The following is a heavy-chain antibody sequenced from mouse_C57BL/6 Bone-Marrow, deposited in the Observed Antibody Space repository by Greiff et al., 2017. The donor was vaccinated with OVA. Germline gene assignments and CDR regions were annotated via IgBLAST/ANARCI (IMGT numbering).Heavy chain of an antibody. D-gene: IGHD1-1*01. CDR3: ARGYGSFYAMDY. CDR2: ISDGGSYL. Sequence: EVKLVESGGGLVKPGGSLKLSCAASGFTFSSYAMSWVRQTPEKRLEWVATISDGGSYLSYPDNVKGRFTISRDNAKNNLYLQMSHLKSEDTAMYYCARGYGSFYAMDYWGQGTSVTVSS. V-gene: IGHV5-4*03. CDR1: GFTFSSYA. J-gene: IGHJ4*01.